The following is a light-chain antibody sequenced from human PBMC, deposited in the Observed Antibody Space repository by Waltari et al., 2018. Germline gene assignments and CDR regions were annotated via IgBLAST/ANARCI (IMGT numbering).Light chain of an antibody. CDR1: QDISNY. CDR2: DAS. J-gene: IGKJ1*01. CDR3: QQYDNLLRT. Sequence: DIQMTQSPSSLSASVGDRVTITCQASQDISNYLNWYQQKPGKAPKLLIYDASNLETGVPSRFSGSGSGTHFTFTISSLQPEDIATYYCQQYDNLLRTFGQGTKVEIK. V-gene: IGKV1-33*01.